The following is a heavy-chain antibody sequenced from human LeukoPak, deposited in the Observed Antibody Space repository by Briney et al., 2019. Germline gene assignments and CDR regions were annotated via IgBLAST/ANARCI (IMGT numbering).Heavy chain of an antibody. V-gene: IGHV4-31*03. CDR1: GGSISSGGYY. CDR3: ARAGGPADIVVVVAATPVYNWFDP. J-gene: IGHJ5*02. Sequence: SQTLSLTCTVSGGSISSGGYYWSWIRQHPGKGLEWIGYIYYSGSTYYNPSLKSRVTISVDTSKNQFSLKLSSVTAADTAVYYCARAGGPADIVVVVAATPVYNWFDPWGQGTLVTASS. CDR2: IYYSGST. D-gene: IGHD2-15*01.